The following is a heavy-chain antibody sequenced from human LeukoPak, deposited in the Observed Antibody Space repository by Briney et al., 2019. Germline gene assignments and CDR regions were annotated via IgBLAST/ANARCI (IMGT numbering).Heavy chain of an antibody. CDR2: ISGSGGST. Sequence: GGSLRLSCTASGFTFSVYAMIWVRQAPEKGLEWVSGISGSGGSTYYADSVKGRFTISRDNSKNTLYLQMNSLRTEDTAVYYCAKVWSADFWSGYFTWFDPWGQGTLVTVSS. D-gene: IGHD3-3*01. V-gene: IGHV3-23*01. J-gene: IGHJ5*02. CDR3: AKVWSADFWSGYFTWFDP. CDR1: GFTFSVYA.